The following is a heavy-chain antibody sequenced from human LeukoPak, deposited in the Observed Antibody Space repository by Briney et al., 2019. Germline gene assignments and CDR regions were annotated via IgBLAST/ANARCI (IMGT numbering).Heavy chain of an antibody. CDR1: GASVSGSAYY. J-gene: IGHJ5*02. CDR3: ARERRAQLERVNWFDP. V-gene: IGHV4-39*07. Sequence: SETLSLTCTVSGASVSGSAYYWGWIRQPPGKGLEWIGNIYYSGSTYYNESLKSRVTMSVDTSKNQFSLKLSSVTAADTAVYYCARERRAQLERVNWFDPWGQGTLVTVSS. D-gene: IGHD1-1*01. CDR2: IYYSGST.